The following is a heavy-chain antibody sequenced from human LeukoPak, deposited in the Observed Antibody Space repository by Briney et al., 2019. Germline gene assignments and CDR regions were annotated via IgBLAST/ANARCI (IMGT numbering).Heavy chain of an antibody. CDR1: GFTFSSYA. D-gene: IGHD3-10*01. CDR3: AKQPHYYGSGSYFDY. J-gene: IGHJ4*02. Sequence: GGSLRLSCAASGFTFSSYAMSWVRQAPGKGLEWVSAISGSGGSTYYADSVKGRLTISRDNSKNTLYLQMNSLRAEDTAVYYCAKQPHYYGSGSYFDYWGQGTLVTVSS. V-gene: IGHV3-23*01. CDR2: ISGSGGST.